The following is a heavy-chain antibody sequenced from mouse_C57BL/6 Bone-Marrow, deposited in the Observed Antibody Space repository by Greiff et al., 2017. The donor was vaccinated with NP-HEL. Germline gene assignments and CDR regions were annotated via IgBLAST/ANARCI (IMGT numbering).Heavy chain of an antibody. V-gene: IGHV1-5*01. D-gene: IGHD1-1*01. Sequence: EVQLVESGTVLARPGASVKMSCKTSGYTFTSYWMHWVKQRPGQGLEWIGAIYPGNSDTSYNQKFKGKAKLTAVTSASTAYMELSSLTNEDSAVYYCITTVVAPHWYFDVWGTGTTVTVSS. CDR3: ITTVVAPHWYFDV. CDR2: IYPGNSDT. CDR1: GYTFTSYW. J-gene: IGHJ1*03.